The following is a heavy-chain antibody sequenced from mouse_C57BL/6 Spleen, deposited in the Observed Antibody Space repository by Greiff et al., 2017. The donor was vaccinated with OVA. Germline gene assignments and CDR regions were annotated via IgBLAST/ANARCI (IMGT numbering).Heavy chain of an antibody. CDR3: ASDGPFAY. D-gene: IGHD2-3*01. Sequence: EVHLVESGGGLVKPGGSLKLSCAASGFTFSDYGMHWVRQAPEKGLEWVAYISSGSSTIYYADTVKGRFTISRDNAKNTLFLQMTSLGSEDTAMYYCASDGPFAYWGQGTLGTVSA. J-gene: IGHJ3*01. CDR1: GFTFSDYG. V-gene: IGHV5-17*01. CDR2: ISSGSSTI.